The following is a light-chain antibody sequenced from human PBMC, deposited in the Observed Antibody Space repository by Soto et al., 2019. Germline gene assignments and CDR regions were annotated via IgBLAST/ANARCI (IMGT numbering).Light chain of an antibody. J-gene: IGLJ2*01. CDR1: SSDVGYYNY. Sequence: QAVVTQPASVSGSPGQSITISCTGTSSDVGYYNYVTWYQQHPGKAPKLMIYDVGYRPSGVSNRFSGSKSANTASLTISGLQAEDEADYYCSSYTTTNTVVFGGGTKLTVL. V-gene: IGLV2-14*01. CDR2: DVG. CDR3: SSYTTTNTVV.